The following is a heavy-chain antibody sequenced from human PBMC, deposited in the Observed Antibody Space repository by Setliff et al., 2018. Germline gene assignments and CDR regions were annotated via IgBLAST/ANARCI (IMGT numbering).Heavy chain of an antibody. Sequence: QPGGSLRLSCAASGFTFSSDPMNWVRQAPGKGLEWVSGISYSDITDYADSVKGRFTISRDNSKNTLYVQMNSLRAEDTAVYYCAKVRLDNVAYYYYYGMDVWGQGTTVTVSS. D-gene: IGHD2-2*03. CDR3: AKVRLDNVAYYYYYGMDV. CDR1: GFTFSSDP. CDR2: ISYSDIT. V-gene: IGHV3-23*01. J-gene: IGHJ6*02.